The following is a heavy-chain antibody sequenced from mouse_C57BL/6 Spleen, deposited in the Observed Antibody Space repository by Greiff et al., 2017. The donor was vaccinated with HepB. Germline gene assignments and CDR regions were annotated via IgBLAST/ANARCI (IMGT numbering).Heavy chain of an antibody. J-gene: IGHJ3*01. V-gene: IGHV5-4*01. CDR1: GFTFSSYA. D-gene: IGHD2-5*01. CDR3: ARDPYSNLGSWFAY. CDR2: ISDGGSYT. Sequence: QGVESGGGLVKPGGSLKLSCAASGFTFSSYAMSWVRQTPEKRLEWVATISDGGSYTYYPDNVKGRFTISRDNAKNNLYLQMSHLKSEDTAMYYCARDPYSNLGSWFAYWGQGTLVTVSA.